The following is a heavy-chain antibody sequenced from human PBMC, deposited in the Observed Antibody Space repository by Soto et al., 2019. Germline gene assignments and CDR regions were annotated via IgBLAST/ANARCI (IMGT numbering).Heavy chain of an antibody. CDR2: LYSGGAT. J-gene: IGHJ4*02. CDR3: ARDNNWNTAYHDY. Sequence: GGSLRLSCAVSGFTVSSNYMSWVRQAPGKGLEWVSVLYSGGATYYADSVKGRFTISRDNPKNTVYLQMNSLRAEDTAVYYCARDNNWNTAYHDYWGQGTLVTVSS. CDR1: GFTVSSNY. D-gene: IGHD1-1*01. V-gene: IGHV3-66*01.